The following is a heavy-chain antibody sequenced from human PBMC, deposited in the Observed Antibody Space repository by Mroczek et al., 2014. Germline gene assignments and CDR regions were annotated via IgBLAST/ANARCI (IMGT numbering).Heavy chain of an antibody. Sequence: QVQLVQSGGGVVQPGRSLRLSCAASGFTFSSYAMHWVRQAPGKGLEWVAVISYDGSNKYYADSVKGRFTISRDNSKNTLYLQMNSLRAEDTAVYYCASGSPSSIAAPSDYWGQGTLVTVSS. D-gene: IGHD6-6*01. V-gene: IGHV3-30-3*01. J-gene: IGHJ4*02. CDR1: GFTFSSYA. CDR3: ASGSPSSIAAPSDY. CDR2: ISYDGSNK.